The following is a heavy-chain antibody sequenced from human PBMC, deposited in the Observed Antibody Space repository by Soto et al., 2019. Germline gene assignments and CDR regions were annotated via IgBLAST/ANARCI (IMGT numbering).Heavy chain of an antibody. D-gene: IGHD5-12*01. CDR2: VNPGGGIG. CDR3: ARDSSATATSYSLDF. Sequence: QVQLVQSGADVKNPGASVKISCTASGYKFINHYIHWVRQAPGPGLEWMGLVNPGGGIGDVAQKFHERVTMTREPSTNTFYMKLRSLTSDDTALYYCARDSSATATSYSLDFWGQGALVTVSS. V-gene: IGHV1-46*01. CDR1: GYKFINHY. J-gene: IGHJ4*02.